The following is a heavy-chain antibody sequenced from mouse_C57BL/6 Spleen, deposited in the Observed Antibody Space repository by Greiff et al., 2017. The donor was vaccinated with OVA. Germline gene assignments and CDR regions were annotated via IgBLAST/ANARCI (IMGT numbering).Heavy chain of an antibody. CDR3: ARRPIYYDYDDGYAMDY. CDR1: GYTFTSYW. J-gene: IGHJ4*01. Sequence: QVQLQQPGAELVMPGASVKLSCKASGYTFTSYWMHWVKQRPGQGLEWIGEIDPSDSYTTYNQKFKGKSTLTVDKSSSTAYMQLSSLTSEDSAVYYCARRPIYYDYDDGYAMDYWGQGTSVTVSS. V-gene: IGHV1-69*01. CDR2: IDPSDSYT. D-gene: IGHD2-4*01.